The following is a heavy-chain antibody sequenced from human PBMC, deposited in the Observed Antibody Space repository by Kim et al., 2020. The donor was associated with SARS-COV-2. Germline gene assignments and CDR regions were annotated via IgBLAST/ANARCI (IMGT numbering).Heavy chain of an antibody. CDR1: GFTFSSYG. CDR3: AREGIVGATTGNDY. J-gene: IGHJ4*02. CDR2: IWYDGSNK. V-gene: IGHV3-33*01. Sequence: GGFLRLSCAASGFTFSSYGMHWVRQAPGKGLEWVAVIWYDGSNKYYADSVKGRFTISRDNSKNTLYLQMNSLRAEDTAVYYCAREGIVGATTGNDYWGQGTLVTVSS. D-gene: IGHD1-26*01.